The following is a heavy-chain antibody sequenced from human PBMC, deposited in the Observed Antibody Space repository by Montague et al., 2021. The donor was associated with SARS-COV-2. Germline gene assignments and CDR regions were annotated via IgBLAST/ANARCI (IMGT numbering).Heavy chain of an antibody. D-gene: IGHD3-22*01. V-gene: IGHV4-39*01. CDR1: GGSISSSSYY. J-gene: IGHJ3*02. CDR2: IYYNGST. CDR3: ARFPTSYYYDSKAAPATPDAFDI. Sequence: SETLSLTCTVSGGSISSSSYYWGWIRQPPGKGPEWIGSIYYNGSTYYNPSLKSRVTISVDTSKNQFSLKLSSVTAADTAVYYCARFPTSYYYDSKAAPATPDAFDIWGQGTMATVSS.